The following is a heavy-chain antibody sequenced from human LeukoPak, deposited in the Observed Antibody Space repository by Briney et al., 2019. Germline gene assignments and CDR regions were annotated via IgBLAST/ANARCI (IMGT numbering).Heavy chain of an antibody. CDR1: GGSISSYY. J-gene: IGHJ4*02. CDR2: IYYSGST. CDR3: ARDRFGDLNYFDY. D-gene: IGHD3-3*01. V-gene: IGHV4-59*12. Sequence: SETLSLTCTVSGGSISSYYWSWIRQPPGKGLEWIGYIYYSGSTNYNPSLKSRVTISADKSTNQFSLKLSSVTAADTAVYYCARDRFGDLNYFDYWGQGTLVTVSS.